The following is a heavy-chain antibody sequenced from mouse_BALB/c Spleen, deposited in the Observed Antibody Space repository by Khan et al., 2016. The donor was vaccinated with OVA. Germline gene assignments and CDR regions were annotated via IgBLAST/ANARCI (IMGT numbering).Heavy chain of an antibody. CDR3: AYGSGYWYFDV. CDR2: INYSGST. Sequence: VQLQESGPGLVKPSQSLSLTCTVTGYSITSDYAWNWIRQLPGNKLEWMGFINYSGSTSYIPYLKSRISITRDTSKNQFFLQLNSVTTEDTATYYGAYGSGYWYFDVWGAGTTVTVSS. CDR1: GYSITSDYA. D-gene: IGHD1-1*01. V-gene: IGHV3-2*02. J-gene: IGHJ1*01.